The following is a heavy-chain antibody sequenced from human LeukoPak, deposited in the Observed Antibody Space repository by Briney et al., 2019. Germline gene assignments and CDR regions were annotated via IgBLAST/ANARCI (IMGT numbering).Heavy chain of an antibody. J-gene: IGHJ4*02. D-gene: IGHD6-19*01. Sequence: PGGSLRLSCAASGFTFSSYAMSWVRQAPGKGLEWVSAIGASGGSTFYADSVKGRFTVSRDNFKNTLYLQMDSLRAEDTAVYYWATVCSHPEWGQGTLVIVSS. CDR1: GFTFSSYA. CDR3: ATVCSHPE. CDR2: IGASGGST. V-gene: IGHV3-23*01.